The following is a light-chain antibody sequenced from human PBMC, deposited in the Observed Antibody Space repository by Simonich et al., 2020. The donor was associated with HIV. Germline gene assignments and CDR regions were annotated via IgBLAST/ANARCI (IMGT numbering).Light chain of an antibody. J-gene: IGKJ1*01. CDR3: QQYNSYPWT. CDR2: ASS. CDR1: QGISSY. V-gene: IGKV1-9*01. Sequence: IQLTQSPSFLSASVGDRVTITCRASQGISSYLAWYQQKPGKAPKLLIYASSTLQSGVPSRFSGSGSGTEFTLTISSLQPDDFATYYCQQYNSYPWTFGQGTKVEIK.